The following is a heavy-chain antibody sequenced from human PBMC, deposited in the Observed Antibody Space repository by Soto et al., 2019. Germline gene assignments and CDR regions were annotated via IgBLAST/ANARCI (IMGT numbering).Heavy chain of an antibody. D-gene: IGHD3-10*01. V-gene: IGHV1-69*13. J-gene: IGHJ3*02. CDR2: IIPIFGTA. CDR3: AREILDRNTGGVDAFDI. CDR1: GGPFISYA. Sequence: SVKVSCTASGGPFISYAIIWVRQAPGQGLEWMGGIIPIFGTANYAQKFQGRVTITADESTSTAYMELSSLRSEDTAVYYCAREILDRNTGGVDAFDIWGQRTMVTVSS.